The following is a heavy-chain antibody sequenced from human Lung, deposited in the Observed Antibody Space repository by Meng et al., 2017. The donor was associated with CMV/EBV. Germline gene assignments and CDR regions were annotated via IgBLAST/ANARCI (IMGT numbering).Heavy chain of an antibody. D-gene: IGHD3-16*01. V-gene: IGHV4-59*01. CDR3: ARGRAQIGWFDP. Sequence: SETLSLTCTVSGGSTNSYYWTWIRQDPGKGLEWIGYVFYTGTTNYNPSLKSRVTMSLDTSKSHFSLKLTSVTAADTAIYYCARGRAQIGWFDPWGQGTLVTVSS. CDR1: GGSTNSYY. J-gene: IGHJ5*02. CDR2: VFYTGTT.